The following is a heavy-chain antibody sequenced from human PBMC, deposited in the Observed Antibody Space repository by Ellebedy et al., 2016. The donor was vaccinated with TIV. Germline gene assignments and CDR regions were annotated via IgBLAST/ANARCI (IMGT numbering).Heavy chain of an antibody. D-gene: IGHD6-6*01. V-gene: IGHV3-48*03. CDR3: AALRSSSRFDY. J-gene: IGHJ4*02. CDR1: GFTFRRYD. CDR2: ISTSGSLR. Sequence: GGSLRLSXAASGFTFRRYDMNWIRQAPGKGLEWISHISTSGSLRYYADSVKGRFTISRDNARKSLFLQMDSLRLDDTAIYYCAALRSSSRFDYWGQGILVTASS.